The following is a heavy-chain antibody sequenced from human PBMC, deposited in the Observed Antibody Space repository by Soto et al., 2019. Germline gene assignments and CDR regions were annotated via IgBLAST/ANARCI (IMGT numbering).Heavy chain of an antibody. CDR3: ATYYYDSGGYRVDY. V-gene: IGHV3-53*01. J-gene: IGHJ4*02. CDR1: GFTVSSNY. Sequence: TGGSLRLSCAASGFTVSSNYMSWVRQAPGKGLEWVSVIYSGGSTYYADSVKGRFTISRDNSKNTLYLQMNSLRAEDTAVYYCATYYYDSGGYRVDYWGQGTLVTVSS. CDR2: IYSGGST. D-gene: IGHD3-22*01.